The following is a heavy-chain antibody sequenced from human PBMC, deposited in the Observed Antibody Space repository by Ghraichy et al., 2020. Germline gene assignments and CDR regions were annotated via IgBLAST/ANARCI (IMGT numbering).Heavy chain of an antibody. D-gene: IGHD3-10*01. CDR3: AHSHSGEAVDAFDI. CDR2: IYWDDDK. Sequence: SGPTLVKPTQTLTLTCTFSGFSLSTSGVGVGWIRQPPGKALEWLALIYWDDDKRYSPSLKSRLTITKDTSKNQVVLTMTKMDPVDTATYYCAHSHSGEAVDAFDIWGQGTMVTVSS. J-gene: IGHJ3*02. V-gene: IGHV2-5*02. CDR1: GFSLSTSGVG.